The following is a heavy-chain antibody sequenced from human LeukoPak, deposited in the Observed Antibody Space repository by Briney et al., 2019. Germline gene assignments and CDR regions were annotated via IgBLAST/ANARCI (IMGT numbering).Heavy chain of an antibody. J-gene: IGHJ1*01. CDR3: ARVFAVAGTRRVYFQH. Sequence: ASVKVSCKASGYTFTGYYMHWVRQAPGKGLEWMGWINPNSGGTNCAQKFEGRVTMTRDTSISTAYMELSRLRSDDTAVYYCARVFAVAGTRRVYFQHWGQGTLVTVSS. D-gene: IGHD6-19*01. V-gene: IGHV1-2*02. CDR1: GYTFTGYY. CDR2: INPNSGGT.